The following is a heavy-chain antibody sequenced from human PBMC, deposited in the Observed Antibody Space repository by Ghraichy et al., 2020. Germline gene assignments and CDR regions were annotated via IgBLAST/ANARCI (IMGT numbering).Heavy chain of an antibody. D-gene: IGHD6-6*01. V-gene: IGHV1-18*04. Sequence: ASVKVSCKASGYTFTSYGMSWVRQAPGQGHEWMGWISAYNGNTNYAQKLQGRVTMTTDTSPSTAYMELRSLRSDDTAVYYCARLPSSSPHNWFDPWGQGTLVTVSS. CDR1: GYTFTSYG. J-gene: IGHJ5*02. CDR2: ISAYNGNT. CDR3: ARLPSSSPHNWFDP.